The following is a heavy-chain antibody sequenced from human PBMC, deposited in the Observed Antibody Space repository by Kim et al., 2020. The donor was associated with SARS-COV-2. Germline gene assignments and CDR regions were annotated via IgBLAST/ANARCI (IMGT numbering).Heavy chain of an antibody. CDR3: ARDAPGNSLFDY. CDR1: GDRVSSNSGV. D-gene: IGHD5-18*01. V-gene: IGHV6-1*01. Sequence: SQTLSLPCAISGDRVSSNSGVWNWIRQSPSRGLEWLGRTYYRSKWYNDYAVSVKSRIIINPDTTKNQFSLQLNSVTPEDTAVYFCARDAPGNSLFDYWGQGILVTVSS. CDR2: TYYRSKWYN. J-gene: IGHJ4*02.